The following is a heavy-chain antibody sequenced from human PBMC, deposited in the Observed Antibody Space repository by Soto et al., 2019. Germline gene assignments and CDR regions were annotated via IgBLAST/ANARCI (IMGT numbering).Heavy chain of an antibody. CDR1: GFTFSRYE. Sequence: EVQLDESGGGWVQPGGSLRLSCVVSGFTFSRYEMNWVRQAPGKGLEWISYINGNGTTTYYGASVKGRFTISRDNAKNALLLQKSGRRADESALYYVVREFIPFFEWPTKGDHYCGRDAGGLGTTVTV. D-gene: IGHD3-3*01. V-gene: IGHV3-48*03. CDR3: VREFIPFFEWPTKGDHYCGRDA. J-gene: IGHJ6*02. CDR2: INGNGTTT.